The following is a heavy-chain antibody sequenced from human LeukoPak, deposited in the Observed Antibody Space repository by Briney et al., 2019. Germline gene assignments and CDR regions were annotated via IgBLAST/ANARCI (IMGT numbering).Heavy chain of an antibody. CDR2: INHSGST. CDR3: AREWLVRPSFDY. V-gene: IGHV4-34*01. Sequence: SETLSLTCAVYGGSFSGYYWSWIRQPPVKGLEWIGEINHSGSTNYNPSLKSRVTISVDTSKNQFSLKLSSVTAADTAVYYCAREWLVRPSFDYWGQGTLVTVSS. CDR1: GGSFSGYY. D-gene: IGHD6-19*01. J-gene: IGHJ4*02.